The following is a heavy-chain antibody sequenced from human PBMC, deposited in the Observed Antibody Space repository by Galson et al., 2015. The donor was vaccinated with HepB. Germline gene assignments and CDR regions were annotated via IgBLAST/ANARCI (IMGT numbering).Heavy chain of an antibody. J-gene: IGHJ6*03. CDR3: ARDPRDIVVVPAAMRHYYYYMDA. CDR2: IWYDGSNK. D-gene: IGHD2-2*01. Sequence: SLRLSCAASGFTFSSYGMHWVRQAPGKGLEWVAVIWYDGSNKYYADSVKGRFTISRDNSKNTLYLQMNSLRAEDTAVYYCARDPRDIVVVPAAMRHYYYYMDAWGKGSTVTVSS. V-gene: IGHV3-33*01. CDR1: GFTFSSYG.